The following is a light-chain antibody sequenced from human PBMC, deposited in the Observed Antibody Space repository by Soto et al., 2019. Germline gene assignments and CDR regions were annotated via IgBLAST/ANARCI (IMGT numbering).Light chain of an antibody. CDR2: GAS. J-gene: IGKJ4*01. Sequence: EILLTQSPGTLSLSPGERATLSCGASQSVSSSLLAWYQQKPGQAPRLPIYGASSRATGIPDRFSGSGSGTDFTLTISSLQPEDFATYFCLQDHGFPLTFGGGTKVDIK. CDR1: QSVSSSL. CDR3: LQDHGFPLT. V-gene: IGKV3-20*01.